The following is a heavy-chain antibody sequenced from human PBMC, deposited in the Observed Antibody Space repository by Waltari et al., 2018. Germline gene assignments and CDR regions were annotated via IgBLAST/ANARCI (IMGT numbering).Heavy chain of an antibody. Sequence: QVQLVQSGAEVKKPGSSVKVSCKASGGTFSSYAISGVRQAPGQGLEWMGGIIPSLGIANYAQKFQGRVTITADKSTSTAYMVLSSLRSEDTAVYYCARRLLTGTLDYWGQGTLVTVSS. J-gene: IGHJ4*02. D-gene: IGHD1-20*01. CDR3: ARRLLTGTLDY. CDR2: IIPSLGIA. V-gene: IGHV1-69*10. CDR1: GGTFSSYA.